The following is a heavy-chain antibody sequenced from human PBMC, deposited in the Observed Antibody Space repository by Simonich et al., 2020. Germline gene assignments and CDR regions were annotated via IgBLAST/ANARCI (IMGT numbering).Heavy chain of an antibody. CDR2: INHSGST. V-gene: IGHV4-34*01. CDR3: ARHLQLGPFDY. CDR1: GGSFSGYY. D-gene: IGHD1-1*01. Sequence: QVQLQQWGAGLLKPSETLSLTCAVYGGSFSGYYWSWIRQPPGKGLEWIGEINHSGSTNYNPSLKRRVTISVDTSKNQFSLKLSSVTASDTAVYYCARHLQLGPFDYWGQGTLVNVSS. J-gene: IGHJ4*02.